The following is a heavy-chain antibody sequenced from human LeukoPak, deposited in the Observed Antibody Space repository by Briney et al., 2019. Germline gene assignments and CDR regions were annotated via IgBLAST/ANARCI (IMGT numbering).Heavy chain of an antibody. Sequence: SETLSLTCTVSGGSISSSSYYWGWIRQPPGKGLEWIGSIYYSGSTYYNPSLKSRVTISVDTSKNQFSLKLSSVTAADTTVYYCARPYGAAGLDWGQGTLVTVSS. J-gene: IGHJ4*02. CDR2: IYYSGST. CDR1: GGSISSSSYY. D-gene: IGHD4-17*01. CDR3: ARPYGAAGLD. V-gene: IGHV4-39*01.